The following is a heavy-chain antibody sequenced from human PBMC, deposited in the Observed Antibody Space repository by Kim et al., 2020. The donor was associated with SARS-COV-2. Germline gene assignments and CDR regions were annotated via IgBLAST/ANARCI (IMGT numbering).Heavy chain of an antibody. V-gene: IGHV1-69*04. CDR3: ASEKYYYDSSDYSYYYYGM. J-gene: IGHJ6*01. Sequence: SVKVSCKASGGTSSNYAIIWVRQAPGQGLEWMGRIIPILNIANYAQKFQGRVTISADKSTNTAYMELSSLRPEDTAVYYCASEKYYYDSSDYSYYYYGM. CDR2: IIPILNIA. CDR1: GGTSSNYA. D-gene: IGHD3-22*01.